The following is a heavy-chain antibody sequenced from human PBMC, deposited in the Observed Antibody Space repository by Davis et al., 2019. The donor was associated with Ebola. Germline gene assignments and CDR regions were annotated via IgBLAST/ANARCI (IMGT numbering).Heavy chain of an antibody. D-gene: IGHD1-26*01. CDR3: ARQGAPYSAPAN. J-gene: IGHJ4*02. V-gene: IGHV5-51*01. CDR1: GYSFTSYW. CDR2: IYPGDSDT. Sequence: KVSCKGSGYSFTSYWIGWVRQMPGKGLEWMGIIYPGDSDTRYSPSFQGQVTISADKSITTASLHWNSLKASDTAMYYCARQGAPYSAPANWGQGTLVTVSS.